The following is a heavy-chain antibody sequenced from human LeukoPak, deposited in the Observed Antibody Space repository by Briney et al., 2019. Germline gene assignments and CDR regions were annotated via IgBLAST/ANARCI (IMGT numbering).Heavy chain of an antibody. CDR2: INPNSGGT. CDR3: ARTIVALLTTYYMDV. Sequence: GASVKVSCKASGYTFTGYYMHWVRQAPGQGLEWMGWINPNSGGTNYAQKFQGWVTMTRDTSISTAYMELSRLRSDDTAVYYCARTIVALLTTYYMDVWGKGTTVTVSS. CDR1: GYTFTGYY. V-gene: IGHV1-2*04. J-gene: IGHJ6*03. D-gene: IGHD4/OR15-4a*01.